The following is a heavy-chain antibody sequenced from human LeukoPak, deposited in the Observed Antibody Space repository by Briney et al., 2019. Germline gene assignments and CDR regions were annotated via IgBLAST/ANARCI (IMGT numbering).Heavy chain of an antibody. J-gene: IGHJ4*02. CDR3: AKTRIASAGSGDFDY. D-gene: IGHD6-13*01. Sequence: PSETLSLTCAVYGGSFSGYYWSWIRQPPGKGLEWIGEINHSESTNYNPSLKSRVTISVDTSKNQLSLKLSSVSAADTAVYYCAKTRIASAGSGDFDYWGQGTLVTVSS. V-gene: IGHV4-34*01. CDR2: INHSEST. CDR1: GGSFSGYY.